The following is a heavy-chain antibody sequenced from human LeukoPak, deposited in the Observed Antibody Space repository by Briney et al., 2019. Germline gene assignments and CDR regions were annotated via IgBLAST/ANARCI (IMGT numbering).Heavy chain of an antibody. CDR1: GGTFSSYA. CDR3: ACTRMVRGVIITNYYYGMDV. Sequence: ASVKVSCKASGGTFSSYAISWVRPAPGQGLEWMGGIIPIFGTANYAQKFQGRVTITADESTSTAYMELSSLRSEDTAVYYCACTRMVRGVIITNYYYGMDVWGKGTTVTVSS. D-gene: IGHD3-10*01. J-gene: IGHJ6*04. CDR2: IIPIFGTA. V-gene: IGHV1-69*01.